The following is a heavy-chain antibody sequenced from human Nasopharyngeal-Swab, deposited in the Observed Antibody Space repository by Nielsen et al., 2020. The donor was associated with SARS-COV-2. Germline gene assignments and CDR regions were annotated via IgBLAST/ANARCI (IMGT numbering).Heavy chain of an antibody. D-gene: IGHD1-26*01. Sequence: RQAPGTGLEWVSCISSSGSTIYYADSVKGRFTISRDNAKNSLYLQMNSLRAEDTAVYYCARGGIGIVGASDAFDIWGQGTMVTVSS. CDR3: ARGGIGIVGASDAFDI. J-gene: IGHJ3*02. CDR2: ISSSGSTI. V-gene: IGHV3-11*01.